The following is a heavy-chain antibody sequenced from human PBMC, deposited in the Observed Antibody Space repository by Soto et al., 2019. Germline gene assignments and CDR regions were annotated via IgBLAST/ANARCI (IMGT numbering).Heavy chain of an antibody. CDR1: GYTFTSYG. Sequence: QVQLVQSGAEVKKPGASVKVSCKASGYTFTSYGISWVRQAPGQGLEWMGWISAYNGNTNYAQKLQGRVTMNTDTSTSTAYMELRSLSSDDTAVYYCARAIYDYVWGSYRPYYFDYWGQGTLVTVSS. J-gene: IGHJ4*02. D-gene: IGHD3-16*02. CDR2: ISAYNGNT. V-gene: IGHV1-18*01. CDR3: ARAIYDYVWGSYRPYYFDY.